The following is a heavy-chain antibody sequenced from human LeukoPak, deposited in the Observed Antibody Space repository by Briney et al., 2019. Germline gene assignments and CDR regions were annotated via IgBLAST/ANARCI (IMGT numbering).Heavy chain of an antibody. CDR2: IYTSGST. V-gene: IGHV4-4*07. J-gene: IGHJ4*02. Sequence: SETLSLTCTVSGGSISSYHWSWIRQPAGKGLEWIGRIYTSGSTNYNPSLKSRVTMSVDTSKNQFSLKLSSVTAADTAVYYCARGPPQAVADLNYFDYWGQGTLVTVSS. CDR1: GGSISSYH. CDR3: ARGPPQAVADLNYFDY. D-gene: IGHD6-19*01.